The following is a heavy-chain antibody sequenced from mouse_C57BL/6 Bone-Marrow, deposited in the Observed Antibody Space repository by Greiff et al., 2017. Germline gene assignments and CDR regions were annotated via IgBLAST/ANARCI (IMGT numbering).Heavy chain of an antibody. V-gene: IGHV1-63*01. Sequence: VQLQQSGAELVRPGTSVKMSCKASGYTFTNYWIGWAKQRPGQGLEWIGDIYPGGGYTNYNEKFKGKATLTADKSSSTAYMQLSSLTSEDSAVYYCARRGCRGAMDYWGQGTTVTVSS. D-gene: IGHD3-3*01. CDR1: GYTFTNYW. J-gene: IGHJ4*01. CDR2: IYPGGGYT. CDR3: ARRGCRGAMDY.